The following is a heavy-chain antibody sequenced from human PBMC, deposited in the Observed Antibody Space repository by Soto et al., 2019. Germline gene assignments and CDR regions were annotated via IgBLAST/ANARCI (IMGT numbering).Heavy chain of an antibody. Sequence: ASVKVSCKASGYTFTSYDINWVRQATGQGLEWMGWMNPNSGNTGYAQKFQGRVTMTRNTSISTAYMELSSLRSEDTAVYYCARTFWAGADCSGGSCSEMGIWGQGTMVTVSS. CDR2: MNPNSGNT. J-gene: IGHJ3*02. CDR3: ARTFWAGADCSGGSCSEMGI. V-gene: IGHV1-8*01. CDR1: GYTFTSYD. D-gene: IGHD2-15*01.